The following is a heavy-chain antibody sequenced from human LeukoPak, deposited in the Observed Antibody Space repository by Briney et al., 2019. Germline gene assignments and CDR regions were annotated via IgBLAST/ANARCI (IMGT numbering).Heavy chain of an antibody. D-gene: IGHD3-22*01. Sequence: EASVKVSCKASGYTFTGYYMHWVRQAPGQGLEWMGRINPNSGGTNYAQKFQGRVIMTRDTSISTAYMELSRLRSDDTAFYYCARGDYYDSSGYSYWGQGTLVTVSS. CDR2: INPNSGGT. CDR3: ARGDYYDSSGYSY. J-gene: IGHJ4*02. CDR1: GYTFTGYY. V-gene: IGHV1-2*06.